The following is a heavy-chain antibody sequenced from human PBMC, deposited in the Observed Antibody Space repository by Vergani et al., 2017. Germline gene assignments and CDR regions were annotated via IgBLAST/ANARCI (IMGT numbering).Heavy chain of an antibody. CDR1: GYSLNSYW. D-gene: IGHD3-22*01. J-gene: IGHJ1*01. CDR2: INPDDSHI. CDR3: ARPGLVVGFQR. V-gene: IGHV5-51*03. Sequence: EVQLVQSGAEVKKPGESLKISCKGSGYSLNSYWIGWVRQMPGKGREWMGIINPDDSHIRYSPSFQGQVTISADKSTSTAYLQWSSLKASDTAIYYCARPGLVVGFQRWGQGTLVTVSS.